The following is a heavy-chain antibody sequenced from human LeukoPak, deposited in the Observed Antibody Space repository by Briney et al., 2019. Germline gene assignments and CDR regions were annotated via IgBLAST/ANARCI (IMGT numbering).Heavy chain of an antibody. J-gene: IGHJ4*02. CDR1: GFTFSSYW. CDR3: ARDQRYCSSSSCPWEPFDY. V-gene: IGHV3-7*05. CDR2: IKRDGSEK. Sequence: GGSLRLSCAASGFTFSSYWMSWVRQAPGQGLEWVANIKRDGSEKYYVDSVKGRFTISRDNAKNSLYLQMNSLRAEDTAVYYCARDQRYCSSSSCPWEPFDYWGQGTLVTVSS. D-gene: IGHD2-2*01.